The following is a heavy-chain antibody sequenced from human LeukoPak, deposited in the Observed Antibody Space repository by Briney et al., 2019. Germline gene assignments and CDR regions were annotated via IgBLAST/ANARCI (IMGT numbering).Heavy chain of an antibody. CDR3: ARDKMVGATYFDY. V-gene: IGHV3-7*01. CDR1: GFTFSRYW. CDR2: IKQDGSET. D-gene: IGHD1-26*01. Sequence: GGTLRLSCAASGFTFSRYWMSWVRQAPGKGLEWVANIKQDGSETYYVDSVKGRFTISRDNAKNSLYLQMNSLRADDTAVYYCARDKMVGATYFDYWGQGTLVTVSS. J-gene: IGHJ4*02.